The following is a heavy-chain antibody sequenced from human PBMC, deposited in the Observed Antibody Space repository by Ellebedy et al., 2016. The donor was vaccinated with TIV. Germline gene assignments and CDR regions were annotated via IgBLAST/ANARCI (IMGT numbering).Heavy chain of an antibody. J-gene: IGHJ4*02. CDR3: ARGKSRDYDILTGYYVY. D-gene: IGHD3-9*01. V-gene: IGHV1-69*13. Sequence: SVKVSXKASGGTFSSYAISWVRQAPGQGLEWMGGIIPIFGTANYAQKFQGRVTITADESTSTAYMELSSLRSEDTAVYYCARGKSRDYDILTGYYVYWGQGTLVTVSS. CDR1: GGTFSSYA. CDR2: IIPIFGTA.